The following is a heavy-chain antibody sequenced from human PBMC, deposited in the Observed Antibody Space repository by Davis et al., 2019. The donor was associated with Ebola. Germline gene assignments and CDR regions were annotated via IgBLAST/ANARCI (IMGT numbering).Heavy chain of an antibody. V-gene: IGHV3-9*01. CDR3: AKDKAIYYGSGSYYNVPPYYYYGMDV. Sequence: GGSLRLSCAASGFTFDDYAMHWVRQAPGKGLEWVSGISWNSGSIGYADSVKGRFTISRDNAKNSLYLQMNSLRAEDTALYYCAKDKAIYYGSGSYYNVPPYYYYGMDVWGKGTTVTVSS. J-gene: IGHJ6*04. D-gene: IGHD3-10*01. CDR1: GFTFDDYA. CDR2: ISWNSGSI.